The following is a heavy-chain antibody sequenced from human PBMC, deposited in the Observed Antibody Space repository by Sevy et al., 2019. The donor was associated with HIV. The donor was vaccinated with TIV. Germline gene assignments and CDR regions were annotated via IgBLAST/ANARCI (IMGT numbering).Heavy chain of an antibody. CDR3: AKAKKGGIVGADGDY. D-gene: IGHD1-26*01. Sequence: GGSLRLSCAASGFTFSSYAMSWVRQAPGKGLEWVSAISGSGGSTYYVDSVKGRFTISRDNSKNTLYLQMNSLRAEDTVVYYCAKAKKGGIVGADGDYWGQGTLVTVSS. J-gene: IGHJ4*02. V-gene: IGHV3-23*01. CDR2: ISGSGGST. CDR1: GFTFSSYA.